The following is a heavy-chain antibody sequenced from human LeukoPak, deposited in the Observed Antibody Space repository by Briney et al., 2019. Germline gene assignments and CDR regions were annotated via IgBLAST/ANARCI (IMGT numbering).Heavy chain of an antibody. CDR3: ARSGIAVAGEFDY. CDR1: GGSISSNSYY. D-gene: IGHD6-19*01. CDR2: IYYSGST. J-gene: IGHJ4*02. V-gene: IGHV4-39*07. Sequence: SETLSLTCTVSGGSISSNSYYWGWIRQPPGKGLEWIGSIYYSGSTYYNPSLKSRVTISVDTSKNQFSLKLSSVTAADTAVYYCARSGIAVAGEFDYWGQGTLVTVSS.